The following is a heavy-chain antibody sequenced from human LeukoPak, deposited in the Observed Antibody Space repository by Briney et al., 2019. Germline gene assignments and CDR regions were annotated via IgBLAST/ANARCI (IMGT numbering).Heavy chain of an antibody. V-gene: IGHV4-30-4*01. CDR1: GASISSGDSY. Sequence: PSETLSLTCAVSGASISSGDSYWSWVRQPPGKGLEWIGYIHFSGNVYSNPSLKSRLTISFDTSKNQFSLKLTSVTAADTATYFCARVGLFCTGDDNCYSQWFDPWGQGILVTVSS. J-gene: IGHJ5*02. CDR2: IHFSGNV. D-gene: IGHD2-8*02. CDR3: ARVGLFCTGDDNCYSQWFDP.